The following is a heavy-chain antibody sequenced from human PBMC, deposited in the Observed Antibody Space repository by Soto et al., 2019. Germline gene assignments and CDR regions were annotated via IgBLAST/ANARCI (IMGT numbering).Heavy chain of an antibody. CDR2: IDWDDDK. Sequence: SGPTLVNPTQTLALTCTFSGFSLSTSGMCVTWIRQPPGKALEWLALIDWDDDKYYSTSLKTRLTISKDTSKNQVVLTMTNVDPVDTATYYCARTSVVRGLSYNYYYYGMDVWGQGTTVTVSS. CDR1: GFSLSTSGMC. CDR3: ARTSVVRGLSYNYYYYGMDV. D-gene: IGHD3-10*01. V-gene: IGHV2-70*01. J-gene: IGHJ6*02.